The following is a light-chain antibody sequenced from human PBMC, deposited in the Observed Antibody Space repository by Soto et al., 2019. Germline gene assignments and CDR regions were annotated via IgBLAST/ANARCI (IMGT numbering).Light chain of an antibody. V-gene: IGKV3-15*01. CDR1: QSVRSD. CDR2: GAS. Sequence: EVVMTQSPATLSVSPGERATLSCWASQSVRSDLAWYQQKPGQTPRLLIYGASTRAPGIPARFSGSGSGTEFTLAVSRLEPEDFAVYYCQQYADSPLTFGGGTKVDIK. CDR3: QQYADSPLT. J-gene: IGKJ4*01.